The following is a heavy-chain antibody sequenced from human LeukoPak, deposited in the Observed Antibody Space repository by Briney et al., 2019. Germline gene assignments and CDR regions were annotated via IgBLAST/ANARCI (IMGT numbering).Heavy chain of an antibody. Sequence: SVKVSCKASGGTFTTYSITWVRQAPGQGLEWMGRIIPVLDLANYAQNFQGRVTITADKFTNTAYMELSSLRSEDTAVYYCARDQSSSSFEYYYGLDVWGQGTTVTVSS. D-gene: IGHD2-2*01. CDR2: IIPVLDLA. V-gene: IGHV1-69*04. CDR3: ARDQSSSSFEYYYGLDV. J-gene: IGHJ6*02. CDR1: GGTFTTYS.